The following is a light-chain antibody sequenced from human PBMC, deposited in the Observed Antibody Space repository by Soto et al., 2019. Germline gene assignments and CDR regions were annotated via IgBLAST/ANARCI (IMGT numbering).Light chain of an antibody. CDR1: SSDVGGYNY. J-gene: IGLJ2*01. CDR3: SSYTSSSTSVV. CDR2: EVS. Sequence: QSVLTQPASVSGSPGQSITISCTGTSSDVGGYNYVSWYQQHPGKAPKLMIYEVSNRPSGVSNRFSGSKSGNTASLTISGLQAEDEADYYCSSYTSSSTSVVLGGGNKVTVL. V-gene: IGLV2-14*01.